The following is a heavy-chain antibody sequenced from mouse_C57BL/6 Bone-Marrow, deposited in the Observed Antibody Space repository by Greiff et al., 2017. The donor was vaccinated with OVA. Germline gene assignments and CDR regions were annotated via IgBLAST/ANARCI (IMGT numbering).Heavy chain of an antibody. Sequence: EVKLVESGGGLVKPGGSLKLSCAASGFTFSSYAMSWVRQTPEKRLEWVATISDGGSYTYYPDNVKGRFTISRDNAKNNLYLQMSHLKSEDTARYYCARERSHAMDYWGQGTSVTVSS. V-gene: IGHV5-4*01. J-gene: IGHJ4*01. CDR1: GFTFSSYA. CDR3: ARERSHAMDY. CDR2: ISDGGSYT.